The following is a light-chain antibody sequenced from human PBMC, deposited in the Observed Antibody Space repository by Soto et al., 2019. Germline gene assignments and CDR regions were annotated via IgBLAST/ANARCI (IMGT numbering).Light chain of an antibody. CDR3: QQYGSSTWT. Sequence: EIVLTQSPGTLSLSPGGRATRSCSASQSVSSSYLAWYQKKPGQDPRILIYGESSRATGITDRFSGSGSGTDFTLTISSLEPEDFAVYYCQQYGSSTWTVGPGTQVEIK. CDR1: QSVSSSY. J-gene: IGKJ1*01. V-gene: IGKV3-20*01. CDR2: GES.